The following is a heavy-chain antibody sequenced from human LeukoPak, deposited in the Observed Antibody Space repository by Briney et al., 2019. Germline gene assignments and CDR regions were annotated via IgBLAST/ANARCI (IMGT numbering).Heavy chain of an antibody. V-gene: IGHV3-15*01. CDR2: IKSKTDGGTT. CDR1: GFTFSNAW. CDR3: TTDGAYNWNDVAWFDP. J-gene: IGHJ5*02. D-gene: IGHD1-1*01. Sequence: GGSLRLSWAASGFTFSNAWMSWVRQAPGKGLEWVGRIKSKTDGGTTDYAAPVKGRFTISRDDSKNTLYLQMNSLKTEDTAVYYCTTDGAYNWNDVAWFDPWGQGTLVTVSS.